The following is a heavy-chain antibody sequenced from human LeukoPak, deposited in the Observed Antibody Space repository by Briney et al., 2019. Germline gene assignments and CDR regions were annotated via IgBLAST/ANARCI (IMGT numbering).Heavy chain of an antibody. CDR2: IYYSGTT. CDR1: GGSISSSSYY. CDR3: ARPAVKYSNYYFDY. Sequence: TSVTLSLTCTVSGGSISSSSYYWGWIRQPPGKGLEWIGSIYYSGTTYYNPSLKSRVTISVDTSKNQFSLNLSSVTAADTAVYYCARPAVKYSNYYFDYWGQGTLVTVSS. V-gene: IGHV4-39*01. D-gene: IGHD4-11*01. J-gene: IGHJ4*02.